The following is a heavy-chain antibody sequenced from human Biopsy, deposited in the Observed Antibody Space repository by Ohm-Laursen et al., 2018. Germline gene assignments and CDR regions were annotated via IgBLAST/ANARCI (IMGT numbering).Heavy chain of an antibody. CDR1: GFDFSDYS. V-gene: IGHV3-21*04. Sequence: SLRLSCSASGFDFSDYSMSWVRQAPGKGLEWVSSVTTTSSYMYYADSVKGRFTISRDNANKSLYLQMNSLRAEDTAVYYCATTRSFDNWGQGTLVTVSS. D-gene: IGHD5-24*01. CDR2: VTTTSSYM. CDR3: ATTRSFDN. J-gene: IGHJ4*02.